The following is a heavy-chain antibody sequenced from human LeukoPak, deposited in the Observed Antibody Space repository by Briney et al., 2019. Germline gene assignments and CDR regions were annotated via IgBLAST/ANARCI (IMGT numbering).Heavy chain of an antibody. V-gene: IGHV3-74*01. Sequence: GGSLRLSCAASGFTFSSYWMHWVRQAPGKGLVWVSRINSDGSSTSYADSVKGRFTISRDNSKNTLYLQMNSLRAEDTAVYYCARNGAGRGNFDYWGQGTLVTVSS. D-gene: IGHD1-26*01. CDR2: INSDGSST. J-gene: IGHJ4*02. CDR1: GFTFSSYW. CDR3: ARNGAGRGNFDY.